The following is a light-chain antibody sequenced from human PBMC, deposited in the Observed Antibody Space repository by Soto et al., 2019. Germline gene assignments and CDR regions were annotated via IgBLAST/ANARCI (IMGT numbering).Light chain of an antibody. V-gene: IGKV1-5*03. J-gene: IGKJ2*01. CDR1: HIISTS. Sequence: DIQMTQSPSTLSASVGDRVTITCRSSHIISTSLAWYQQKPGKAPKLLIYKASILGSGVPSRFSSSGSGTDFTLTISSLQPDDFATYYCQQYNSYSPTYTFGQGTKLEIK. CDR2: KAS. CDR3: QQYNSYSPTYT.